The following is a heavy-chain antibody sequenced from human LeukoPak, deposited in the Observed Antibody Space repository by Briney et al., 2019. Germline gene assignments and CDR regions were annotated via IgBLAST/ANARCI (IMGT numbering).Heavy chain of an antibody. D-gene: IGHD3-10*01. J-gene: IGHJ6*03. V-gene: IGHV3-43*02. CDR3: AKDGAGCGELFSVYYYYYYMDV. CDR1: GFTFDDYA. Sequence: GGSLRLSCAASGFTFDDYAMHWVRQAPGKGLEWVSLISGDGGSTYYADSLKGRFTISRDNSKNSLYLQMNSLRTEDTALYYCAKDGAGCGELFSVYYYYYYMDVWGKGTTVTVSS. CDR2: ISGDGGST.